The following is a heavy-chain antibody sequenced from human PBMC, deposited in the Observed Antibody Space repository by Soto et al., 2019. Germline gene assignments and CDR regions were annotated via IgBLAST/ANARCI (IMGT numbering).Heavy chain of an antibody. CDR1: GFTFSSYA. V-gene: IGHV3-23*01. CDR2: ISGSGGST. J-gene: IGHJ4*02. Sequence: QSGGSLRLSCAASGFTFSSYAMSWVRQAPGKGLEWVSAISGSGGSTYYADSVKGRFTISRDNSKNTLYLQMNSLRAEDTAVYYCAKDLEYYYGSGNYWGQGTLVTVSS. CDR3: AKDLEYYYGSGNY. D-gene: IGHD3-10*01.